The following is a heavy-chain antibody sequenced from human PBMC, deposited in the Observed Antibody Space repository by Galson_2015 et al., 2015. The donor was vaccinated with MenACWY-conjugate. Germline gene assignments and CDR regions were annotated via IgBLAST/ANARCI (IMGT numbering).Heavy chain of an antibody. Sequence: SLRLSCAASGFVVSTDYMSWVRQAPGKGLEWVAIIYSGGATYYIDSVKGRFTVSRDNSKNTLYLQTNSLRLEDTAVYYCARDAGILPYGMDVWGQGTTVTVSS. CDR3: ARDAGILPYGMDV. CDR2: IYSGGAT. J-gene: IGHJ6*02. V-gene: IGHV3-53*01. CDR1: GFVVSTDY. D-gene: IGHD2-21*01.